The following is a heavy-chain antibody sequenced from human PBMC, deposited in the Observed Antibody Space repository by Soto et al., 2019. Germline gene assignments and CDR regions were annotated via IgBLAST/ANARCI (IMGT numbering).Heavy chain of an antibody. CDR3: ARGHKGEQQLVRYYYYDVDV. J-gene: IGHJ6*02. CDR1: GGSFSGYY. CDR2: INHSGST. D-gene: IGHD6-13*01. V-gene: IGHV4-34*01. Sequence: SETLSLTCAVYGGSFSGYYWSWIRQPPGKGLEWIGEINHSGSTNYNPSLKSRVTISVDTSKNQFSLELSSVTAADTAVYYCARGHKGEQQLVRYYYYDVDVWGQGTTVTVSS.